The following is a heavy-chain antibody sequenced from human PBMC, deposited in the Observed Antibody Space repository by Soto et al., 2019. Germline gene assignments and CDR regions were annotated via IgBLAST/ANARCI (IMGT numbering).Heavy chain of an antibody. CDR1: GGSITSDTYY. D-gene: IGHD6-19*01. Sequence: QVQLQESGPGLVNPSQTLSLTCTVSGGSITSDTYYWTWIRQHPDKGLEWIGYISYSGTTYYTPSLKVRVTISVDTSENHFSLKLTSVTPADTAVYYCATSLGGWYFDSWGQGTLVTVSS. J-gene: IGHJ4*02. CDR3: ATSLGGWYFDS. CDR2: ISYSGTT. V-gene: IGHV4-31*03.